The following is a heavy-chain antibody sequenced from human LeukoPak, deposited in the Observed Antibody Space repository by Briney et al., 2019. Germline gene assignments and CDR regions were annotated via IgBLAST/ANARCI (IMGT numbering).Heavy chain of an antibody. CDR2: INHSGST. Sequence: SETLSLTCAVYGGSFSGYYWSWIRQRPEKGLEWIGEINHSGSTNYNPSLKSRVTISVDTSKNQFSLKLSSVTAADTAVYYCATYSSSHAFDIWGQGTMVTVSS. CDR3: ATYSSSHAFDI. J-gene: IGHJ3*02. CDR1: GGSFSGYY. V-gene: IGHV4-34*01. D-gene: IGHD6-6*01.